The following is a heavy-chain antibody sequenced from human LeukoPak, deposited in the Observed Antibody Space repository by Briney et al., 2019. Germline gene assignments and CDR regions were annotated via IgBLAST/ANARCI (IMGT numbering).Heavy chain of an antibody. D-gene: IGHD6-19*01. V-gene: IGHV4-59*01. CDR1: GGSISSYY. CDR2: TYYSGST. J-gene: IGHJ4*02. Sequence: SETLSLTCTVSGGSISSYYWSWIRQPPGKGLEWIGYTYYSGSTNYNPSLKSRVTISVDTSKNQFSLKLSSVTAADTAVYYCARESSGWTTFDYWGQGTLVTVSS. CDR3: ARESSGWTTFDY.